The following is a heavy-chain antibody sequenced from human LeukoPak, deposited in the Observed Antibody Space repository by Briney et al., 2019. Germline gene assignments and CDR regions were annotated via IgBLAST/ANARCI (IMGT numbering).Heavy chain of an antibody. CDR2: IIPIFGTA. J-gene: IGHJ6*03. CDR3: ARDRGYVLRYFDWLNYYYYMDV. V-gene: IGHV1-69*06. Sequence: SVKVSCKASGGTFSSYVISWVRQAPGQGLEWMGGIIPIFGTANYAQKFQGRVTITADKSTSTAYMELSSLRSEDTAVYYCARDRGYVLRYFDWLNYYYYMDVWGKGTTVTVSS. CDR1: GGTFSSYV. D-gene: IGHD3-9*01.